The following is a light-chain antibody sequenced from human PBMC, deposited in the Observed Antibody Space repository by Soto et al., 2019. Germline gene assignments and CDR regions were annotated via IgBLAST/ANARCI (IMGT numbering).Light chain of an antibody. Sequence: QSVLTQPPSVSEAPGQRVTISCTGSSSNIGAGYEAHWYQQVPGTAPKLLIYEKNTRPSGVPDRFSGSKSGTSASLAITGLQAEDEAEYYCQSYDSSLSGYVFGTGTKLTVL. CDR3: QSYDSSLSGYV. CDR2: EKN. V-gene: IGLV1-40*01. J-gene: IGLJ1*01. CDR1: SSNIGAGYE.